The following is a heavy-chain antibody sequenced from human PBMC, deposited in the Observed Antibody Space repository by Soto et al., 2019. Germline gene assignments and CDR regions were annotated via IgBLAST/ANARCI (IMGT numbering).Heavy chain of an antibody. D-gene: IGHD6-13*01. Sequence: SETLSLTCAVSGGSISSSNWWSWVRQPPGKGLEWIGEIYHSGSTNYNPSLKSRVTISVDKSKNQFSLKLSSVTAVDTAVYYCASSIAAAGTRYYYGMDVWGQGTTVTVSS. J-gene: IGHJ6*02. CDR1: GGSISSSNW. CDR3: ASSIAAAGTRYYYGMDV. CDR2: IYHSGST. V-gene: IGHV4-4*02.